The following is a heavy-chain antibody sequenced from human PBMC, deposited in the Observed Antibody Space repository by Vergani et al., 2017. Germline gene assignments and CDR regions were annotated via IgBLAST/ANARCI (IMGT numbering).Heavy chain of an antibody. CDR3: ASDTHSGQRADR. J-gene: IGHJ5*02. CDR2: TDYSGSN. V-gene: IGHV4-31*03. Sequence: QVQLQQSGPGLVKPSQTLSLTCNVSGGTISSGGYYWSWFRQHPGKGLEWFGYTDYSGSNYYNPSLKSRVTISVETSKIQFTRMLSSVTAADTVVYYCASDTHSGQRADRWGQGGLVTV. CDR1: GGTISSGGYY. D-gene: IGHD6-19*01.